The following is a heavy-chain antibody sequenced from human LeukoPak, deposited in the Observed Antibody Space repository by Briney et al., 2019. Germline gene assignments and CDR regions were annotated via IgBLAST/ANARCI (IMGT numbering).Heavy chain of an antibody. J-gene: IGHJ6*03. Sequence: SETLSLTCSVSGGSIGTYYWSWVRQSPGTGLEWIGYIYVTGTRYNPYLQSRVTISVDRSRNQFFLKMTSVTAADTAVYYCASHIGGGIEDMDVWGRGTKVTVPS. CDR2: IYVTGT. V-gene: IGHV4-4*09. CDR1: GGSIGTYY. D-gene: IGHD3-16*02. CDR3: ASHIGGGIEDMDV.